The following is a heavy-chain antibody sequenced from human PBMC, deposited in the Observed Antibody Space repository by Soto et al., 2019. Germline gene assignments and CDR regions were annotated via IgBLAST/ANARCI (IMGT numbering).Heavy chain of an antibody. J-gene: IGHJ5*02. Sequence: GGSLSLSCAASGFTFSSYWMHWVRQAPGKGLVWVSRINSDGSSTSYADSVKGRFTISRDNAKNTLYLQMNSLRAEDTAVYYCARGDYDILTGYGWFDPWGQGTLVTVSS. CDR3: ARGDYDILTGYGWFDP. V-gene: IGHV3-74*01. CDR2: INSDGSST. CDR1: GFTFSSYW. D-gene: IGHD3-9*01.